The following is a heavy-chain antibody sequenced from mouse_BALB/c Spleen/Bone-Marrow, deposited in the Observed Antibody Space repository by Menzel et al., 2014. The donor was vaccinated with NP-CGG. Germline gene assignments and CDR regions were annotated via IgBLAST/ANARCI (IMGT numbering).Heavy chain of an antibody. J-gene: IGHJ4*01. CDR1: GYTFTDYA. Sequence: VQLQQSGAELVRPGVSVKISCKGSGYTFTDYAMHWVKQSHAKSLEWIGVISTYYGDASYNQKFKGKATMTVDKSSSTAYMELARLTSGDSAIYYCARRADSSGYVDAMDYWGQGTSVTVSS. CDR2: ISTYYGDA. V-gene: IGHV1S137*01. D-gene: IGHD3-2*01. CDR3: ARRADSSGYVDAMDY.